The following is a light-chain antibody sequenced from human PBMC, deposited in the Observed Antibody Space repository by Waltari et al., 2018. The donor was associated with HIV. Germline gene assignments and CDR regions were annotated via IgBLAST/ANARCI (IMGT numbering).Light chain of an antibody. CDR2: VNGDGSH. CDR1: SGHSTYA. J-gene: IGLJ2*01. V-gene: IGLV4-69*01. CDR3: QTWGTDSHVV. Sequence: QLVLTQSPSASASLGASVKLTCILSSGHSTYAIAWHQQQPKKGPRYLLKVNGDGSHTKGDGIPDRFSGSSSGAVRYLTISSLQSEDEADYYCQTWGTDSHVVFGGGTKLTVL.